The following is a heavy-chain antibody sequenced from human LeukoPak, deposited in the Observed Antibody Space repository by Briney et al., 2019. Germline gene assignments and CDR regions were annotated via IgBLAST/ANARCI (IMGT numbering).Heavy chain of an antibody. J-gene: IGHJ6*03. CDR3: ARSYSGYAWDGYYYYYMDV. V-gene: IGHV4-61*02. Sequence: PSETLSLTCTVSGGSITSDNYYWSWIRQPAGKGLECIGRIYSSGSTNYNPSLKSRVTISVDTSKTQFSLKLSSVTAADTAVYYCARSYSGYAWDGYYYYYMDVWGKGTTVTISS. CDR1: GGSITSDNYY. D-gene: IGHD5-12*01. CDR2: IYSSGST.